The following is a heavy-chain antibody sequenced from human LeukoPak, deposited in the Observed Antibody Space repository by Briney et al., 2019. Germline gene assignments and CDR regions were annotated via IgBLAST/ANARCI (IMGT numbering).Heavy chain of an antibody. Sequence: PGGSLRLSCAASGFIFSSYAMHWVRQAPGKGLEWVAVISYDGSNKYYADSVKGRFTISRDDSKNTLYLQMNSLKAEDTAVYYCAKVGDPYGSGSYYPWGQGTLVTVSS. V-gene: IGHV3-30*04. CDR2: ISYDGSNK. J-gene: IGHJ5*02. CDR3: AKVGDPYGSGSYYP. CDR1: GFIFSSYA. D-gene: IGHD3-10*01.